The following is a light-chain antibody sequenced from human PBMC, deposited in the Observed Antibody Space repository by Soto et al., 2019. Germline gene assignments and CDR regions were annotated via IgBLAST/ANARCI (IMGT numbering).Light chain of an antibody. CDR2: EVN. CDR3: ASYTITSTRV. Sequence: QSALTRPASVSGSPGQSITISCTGSNDDVGAYNYVSWYQQHPGKAPRLIIYEVNNQPSGVSHRFAGSKSGNTASLTISGLQADDEADYYGASYTITSTRVFGGGTKLTVL. CDR1: NDDVGAYNY. V-gene: IGLV2-14*01. J-gene: IGLJ3*02.